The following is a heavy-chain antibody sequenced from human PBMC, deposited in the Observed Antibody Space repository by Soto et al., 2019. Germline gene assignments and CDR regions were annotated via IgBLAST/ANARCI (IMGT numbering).Heavy chain of an antibody. V-gene: IGHV3-9*01. D-gene: IGHD3-16*01. CDR2: ISWNSNWA. CDR3: AKGDAYRGTDY. J-gene: IGHJ4*02. Sequence: VQLVESGGDLVQPGKSLRLSCAASGFTFDDYVMHWVRRAPGKGLEWVSGISWNSNWADYADSVTGRFTISRDNAKDSLYLQMNSLRPEDTAFYYCAKGDAYRGTDYWGQGTLVTVSS. CDR1: GFTFDDYV.